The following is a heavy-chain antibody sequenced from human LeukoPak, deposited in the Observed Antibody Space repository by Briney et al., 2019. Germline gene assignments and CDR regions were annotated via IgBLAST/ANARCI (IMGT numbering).Heavy chain of an antibody. J-gene: IGHJ4*02. Sequence: SETLSLTCSVSGGSTNSYYWSWIRQSGGKGLEWIGRIYSSGSTVYNPSLNSRLTMSIDTSKNQFSLTLKSVTATDTAVYYCATIKRGSIFGYFDFWGQGIKVTVSS. D-gene: IGHD5-18*01. CDR2: IYSSGST. CDR3: ATIKRGSIFGYFDF. V-gene: IGHV4-4*07. CDR1: GGSTNSYY.